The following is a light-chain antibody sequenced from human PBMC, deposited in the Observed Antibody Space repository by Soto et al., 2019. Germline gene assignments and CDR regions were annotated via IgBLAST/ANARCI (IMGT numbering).Light chain of an antibody. CDR1: ERIYSAY. V-gene: IGKV3-20*01. CDR2: GTS. CDR3: QQYGNSPIT. Sequence: VLTQSPGTLSLSRGERATLSCRASERIYSAYLGWYQQKPGQAPRLIIYGTSSRATGIPDRFSGSGSGTDFTLTISRLEPEDVAVYYCQQYGNSPITLGQGTRLEI. J-gene: IGKJ5*01.